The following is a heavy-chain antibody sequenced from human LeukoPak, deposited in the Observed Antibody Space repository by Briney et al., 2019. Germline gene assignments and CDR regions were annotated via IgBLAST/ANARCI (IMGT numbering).Heavy chain of an antibody. V-gene: IGHV1-46*01. CDR3: ARDSGYSGYDHIRGDY. Sequence: ASVKVSCKASGYSLINYFMHWVRQAPGQGLEWMGVLNLSGDGASYTQKFQGRVTMTTDMSTRTVYMELSSLRSEDTAVYYCARDSGYSGYDHIRGDYWGQGTLVTVSS. J-gene: IGHJ4*02. CDR1: GYSLINYF. CDR2: LNLSGDGA. D-gene: IGHD5-12*01.